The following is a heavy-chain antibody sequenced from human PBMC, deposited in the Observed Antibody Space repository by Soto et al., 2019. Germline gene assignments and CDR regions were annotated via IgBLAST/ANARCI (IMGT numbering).Heavy chain of an antibody. CDR2: MDQGGGEK. Sequence: EVQLVESGGGLVQPGGSLRLSCAASGFTFSTYWMDWVRQAPGKGLEWVANMDQGGGEKSYVESVRGRFTISRDNAKNSLHLQINSLKAEDTDNYYCGRGINGFDPWGQGTMVSASS. D-gene: IGHD2-15*01. V-gene: IGHV3-7*05. CDR3: GRGINGFDP. CDR1: GFTFSTYW. J-gene: IGHJ5*02.